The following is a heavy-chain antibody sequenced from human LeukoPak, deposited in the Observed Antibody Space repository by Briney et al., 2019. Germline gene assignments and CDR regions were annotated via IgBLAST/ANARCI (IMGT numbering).Heavy chain of an antibody. D-gene: IGHD3-10*01. V-gene: IGHV4-38-2*02. Sequence: SETLSLTCIVSGYSISSNYYWGWIRQPPGKGLEWIGSIYHSGNTYYNPSLKSRVTISVDTSKNQFSLKLSSVTAADTAVYYCARPYYYGSGSYYYWGQGTLVTVSS. CDR3: ARPYYYGSGSYYY. CDR1: GYSISSNYY. J-gene: IGHJ4*02. CDR2: IYHSGNT.